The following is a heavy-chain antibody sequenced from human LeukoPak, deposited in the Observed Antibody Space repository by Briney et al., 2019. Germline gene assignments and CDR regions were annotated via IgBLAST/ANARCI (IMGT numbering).Heavy chain of an antibody. CDR2: IYYSGST. J-gene: IGHJ4*02. Sequence: SETLSLTCTVSGGSISSYYWSWIRQPPGKGLEWIGYIYYSGSTNYNPSLKSRVTISVDTSKNQFSLKLSSVTAADTAVYYCASSFYDSSGYDYWGQGTLVTVSS. V-gene: IGHV4-59*01. D-gene: IGHD3-22*01. CDR1: GGSISSYY. CDR3: ASSFYDSSGYDY.